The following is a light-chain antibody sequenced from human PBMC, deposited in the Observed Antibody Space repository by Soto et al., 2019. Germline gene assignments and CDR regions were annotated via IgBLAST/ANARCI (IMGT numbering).Light chain of an antibody. Sequence: EIVLTQSPGTLSLSPGERATLSCKASQSVSSYLAWYHQRPGQAPRLLIYDASNRATGIPARFSGSGSGTDFTLNISSLEPEDFAVYYCQQRTNSPLTFGQGTKLEI. CDR3: QQRTNSPLT. J-gene: IGKJ2*01. CDR2: DAS. CDR1: QSVSSY. V-gene: IGKV3-11*01.